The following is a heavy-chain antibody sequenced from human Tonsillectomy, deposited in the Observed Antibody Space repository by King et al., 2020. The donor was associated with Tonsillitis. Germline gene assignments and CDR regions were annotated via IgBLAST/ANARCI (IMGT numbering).Heavy chain of an antibody. V-gene: IGHV4-39*02. CDR1: GGSISSSSYY. Sequence: QLQESGPGLVKPSETLSLTCTVSGGSISSSSYYWGWIRQPPGKGLEWIGRIYYSGRTYYNPSLKSRVTISVDTSKNHVSLKLSSVTAADTAVYYCARARPKFDAFDIWGQGTVVTVSS. CDR2: IYYSGRT. J-gene: IGHJ3*02. CDR3: ARARPKFDAFDI.